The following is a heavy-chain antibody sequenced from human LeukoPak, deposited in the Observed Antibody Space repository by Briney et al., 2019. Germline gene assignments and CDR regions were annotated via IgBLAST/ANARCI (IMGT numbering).Heavy chain of an antibody. V-gene: IGHV3-30*02. J-gene: IGHJ4*02. CDR2: IWYDGSDK. CDR1: GFTFSSYA. CDR3: AKDYRGYYGSSAWDY. D-gene: IGHD3-22*01. Sequence: GGSLRLSCAASGFTFSSYAMHWVRQAPGKGLEWVAFIWYDGSDKDYTDSVKGRFTISRDNAKNRLHLQMNSLRAEDTAVYYCAKDYRGYYGSSAWDYWGQGTLVTVSS.